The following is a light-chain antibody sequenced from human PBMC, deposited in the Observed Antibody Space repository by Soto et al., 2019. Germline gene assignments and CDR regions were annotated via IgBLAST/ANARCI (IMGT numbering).Light chain of an antibody. Sequence: EIVLTQSPDTLSLSPGERATVSCRASQSVSNYLGCYQQKPGQAPRLLIYDASNRATGIPARFSGSGSGTDFTLTISSLEHEAFAVYYCQHGGTFGQGTRLEIK. J-gene: IGKJ5*01. CDR1: QSVSNY. V-gene: IGKV3-11*01. CDR3: QHGGT. CDR2: DAS.